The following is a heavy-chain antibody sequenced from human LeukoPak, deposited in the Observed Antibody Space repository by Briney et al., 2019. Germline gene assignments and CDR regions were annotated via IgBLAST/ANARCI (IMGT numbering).Heavy chain of an antibody. Sequence: PSGTLSLTCAVSGGSISSSNWWSWVRQPPGKGLEWIGEIYHSGSTNYNPSLKSRVTMSVDTSKNQFSLKLSSVTAADTAVYYCARDPCGGDCYAPYFDYWGQGTLVTVSS. J-gene: IGHJ4*02. V-gene: IGHV4-4*02. CDR1: GGSISSSNW. CDR2: IYHSGST. CDR3: ARDPCGGDCYAPYFDY. D-gene: IGHD2-21*01.